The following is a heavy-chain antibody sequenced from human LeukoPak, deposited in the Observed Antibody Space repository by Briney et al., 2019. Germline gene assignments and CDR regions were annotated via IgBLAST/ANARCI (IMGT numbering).Heavy chain of an antibody. CDR3: AKIVATITEPTVFDY. J-gene: IGHJ4*02. CDR1: GFTFSSYA. Sequence: GGSLRLSCAASGFTFSSYAMSWVRQAPGKGLEWVSAISGSGGSTYYPDSVKGRFTISRDNSKNTLYLQMNSLRAEDTAVYYCAKIVATITEPTVFDYWGQGTLVTVSS. V-gene: IGHV3-23*01. D-gene: IGHD5-12*01. CDR2: ISGSGGST.